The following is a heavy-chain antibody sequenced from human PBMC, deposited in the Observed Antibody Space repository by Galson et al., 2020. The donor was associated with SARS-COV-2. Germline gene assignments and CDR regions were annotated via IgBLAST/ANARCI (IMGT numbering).Heavy chain of an antibody. CDR3: ARGLKLAPLTFDI. J-gene: IGHJ3*02. CDR2: MYSGGST. CDR1: GFTVSSNY. V-gene: IGHV3-53*01. Sequence: GESLKIPCAGSGFTVSSNYMHWVRQAPGKGLEWVSVMYSGGSTWYADSVEGRLTISRDNSKNTLYLQMNSLRAEDTAVYFCARGLKLAPLTFDIWGQGTMVTVSS. D-gene: IGHD1-1*01.